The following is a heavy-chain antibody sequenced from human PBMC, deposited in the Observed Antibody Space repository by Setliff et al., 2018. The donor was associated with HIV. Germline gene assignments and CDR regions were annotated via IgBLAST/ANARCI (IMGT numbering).Heavy chain of an antibody. J-gene: IGHJ5*02. D-gene: IGHD3-22*01. CDR1: GGSFSGYY. V-gene: IGHV4-34*01. Sequence: ASETLSLTCAVYGGSFSGYYWSWIRQPPGKGLEWIGEINHSGSTNYNPSLKSRVTISVDTSKNQFSLKLSSVTAADAAVYYCASRVYYYDSSGYLREEGFDPWGQGTLVTVSS. CDR2: INHSGST. CDR3: ASRVYYYDSSGYLREEGFDP.